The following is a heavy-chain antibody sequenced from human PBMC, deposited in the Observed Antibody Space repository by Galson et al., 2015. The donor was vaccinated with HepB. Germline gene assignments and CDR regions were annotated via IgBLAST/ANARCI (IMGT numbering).Heavy chain of an antibody. J-gene: IGHJ6*03. CDR1: GFTFSSYG. CDR3: ARGSSGGRLPRRGRYYYYYMDV. CDR2: IWYDGSNK. Sequence: SLRLSCAASGFTFSSYGMPWVRQAPGKGLEWVAVIWYDGSNKYYADSVKGRFTISRDNSKNTLYLQMNSLRAEDTAVYYCARGSSGGRLPRRGRYYYYYMDVWGKGTTVTVSS. V-gene: IGHV3-33*01. D-gene: IGHD3-16*01.